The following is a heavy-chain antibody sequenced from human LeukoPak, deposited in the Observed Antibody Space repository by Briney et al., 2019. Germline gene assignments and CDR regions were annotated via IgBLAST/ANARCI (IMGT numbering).Heavy chain of an antibody. J-gene: IGHJ4*02. Sequence: GASVKVSCKTTGYTFTGYHLHWARQAPGQGLEWMAWIQSDSGDTNYAQKFQGRVTVTRDKFTRTSYIEVDRLSSDDTAVYYCARDLTGDLYTFFDYWGQGTLVTVSS. CDR1: GYTFTGYH. CDR2: IQSDSGDT. V-gene: IGHV1-2*02. CDR3: ARDLTGDLYTFFDY. D-gene: IGHD3-16*02.